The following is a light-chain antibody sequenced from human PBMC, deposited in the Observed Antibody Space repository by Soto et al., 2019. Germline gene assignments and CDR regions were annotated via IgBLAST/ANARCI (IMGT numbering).Light chain of an antibody. CDR2: DAS. V-gene: IGKV3-11*01. Sequence: EIVLTQSPATLSLSPGERATLSCRASQSVSSYLAWYQQKPGQAPRLLIYDASHRATGIPARFSGSGSGTDFTLTISSLEPEDFAFYYCQQRSNWAWTFGQGTKVEIK. CDR3: QQRSNWAWT. CDR1: QSVSSY. J-gene: IGKJ1*01.